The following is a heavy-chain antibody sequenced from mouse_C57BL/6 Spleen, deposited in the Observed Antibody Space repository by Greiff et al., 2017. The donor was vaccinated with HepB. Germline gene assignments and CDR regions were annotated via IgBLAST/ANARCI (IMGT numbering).Heavy chain of an antibody. CDR2: ISYDGSN. Sequence: EVQLQESGPGLVKPSQSLSLTCSVTGYSITSGYYWNWIRQFPGNKLEWMGYISYDGSNNYNPSLKNRISITRDTSKNQFFLKLNSVTTEDTATYYCARAGPNYFDYWGQGTTLTVSS. CDR3: ARAGPNYFDY. J-gene: IGHJ2*01. V-gene: IGHV3-6*01. CDR1: GYSITSGYY.